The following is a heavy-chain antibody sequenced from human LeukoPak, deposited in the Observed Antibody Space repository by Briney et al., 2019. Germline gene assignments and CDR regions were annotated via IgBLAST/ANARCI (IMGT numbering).Heavy chain of an antibody. V-gene: IGHV4-34*01. CDR3: ARAPERWYSYGSYTYHYMDV. Sequence: SETLSLTCAVYGGSFSGYYWSWIRQPPGKGLEWIGEINHSGSTNYNPSPKSRVTISVDTSKNQFSLRLSSVTAADTAIYYCARAPERWYSYGSYTYHYMDVWGRGTTVTVSS. D-gene: IGHD3-10*01. CDR1: GGSFSGYY. J-gene: IGHJ6*03. CDR2: INHSGST.